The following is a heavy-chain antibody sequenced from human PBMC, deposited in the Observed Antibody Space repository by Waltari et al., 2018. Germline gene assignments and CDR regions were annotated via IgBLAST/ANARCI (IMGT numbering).Heavy chain of an antibody. J-gene: IGHJ4*02. Sequence: QVQLQESGPGLVKPSQTLSLTCTVSGGSISSGDYYWSWIRQPPGKGLEWIGYIYYSGSTYYNPSLKSRVTISVDTSKNQFSLKLSSVTAADTAVYYCATARRLRFLEWLFDYWGQGTLVTVSS. CDR1: GGSISSGDYY. CDR3: ATARRLRFLEWLFDY. V-gene: IGHV4-30-4*08. CDR2: IYYSGST. D-gene: IGHD3-3*01.